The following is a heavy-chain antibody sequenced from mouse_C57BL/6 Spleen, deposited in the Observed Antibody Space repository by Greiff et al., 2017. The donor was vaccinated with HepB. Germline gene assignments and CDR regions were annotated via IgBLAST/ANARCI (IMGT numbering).Heavy chain of an antibody. CDR1: GYAFSSYW. J-gene: IGHJ2*01. CDR2: IYPGDGDT. V-gene: IGHV1-80*01. D-gene: IGHD2-4*01. CDR3: VIYYDYDYFDY. Sequence: QVQLQQSGAELVKPGASVKISCKASGYAFSSYWMNWVKQRPGKGLEWIGQIYPGDGDTNYNGKFKGKATLTADKSSSTAYMQLSSLTSEDSAVYFCVIYYDYDYFDYGGQGTTLTVSS.